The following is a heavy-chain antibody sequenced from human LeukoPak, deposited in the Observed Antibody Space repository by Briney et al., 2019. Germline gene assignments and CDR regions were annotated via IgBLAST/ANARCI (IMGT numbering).Heavy chain of an antibody. CDR3: ARVYSNYDPAAMDV. V-gene: IGHV3-48*03. Sequence: GGSLRLSCAASGFTFNSYEMNWVRQAPGKGLEWVSYISSSGSPIYYADSVEGRFTNSRDNAKNSLYLQMSSLRAEDTAMYYCARVYSNYDPAAMDVWGQGTTVTVSS. CDR2: ISSSGSPI. J-gene: IGHJ6*02. D-gene: IGHD4-11*01. CDR1: GFTFNSYE.